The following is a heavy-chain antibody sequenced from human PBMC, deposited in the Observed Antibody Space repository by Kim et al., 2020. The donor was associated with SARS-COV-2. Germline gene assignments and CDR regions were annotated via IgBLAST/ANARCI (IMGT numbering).Heavy chain of an antibody. Sequence: GESLKISCKGSGFTFTSYWIGWVRQMPGKGLGWMGIIYPSDFDTRYSPAFQGQVTIPADRSITTAYLQWSSLEASDTAMYYCARGVNYGGDYWGQGTLVTVSS. CDR1: GFTFTSYW. D-gene: IGHD2-21*01. CDR2: IYPSDFDT. J-gene: IGHJ4*02. V-gene: IGHV5-51*01. CDR3: ARGVNYGGDY.